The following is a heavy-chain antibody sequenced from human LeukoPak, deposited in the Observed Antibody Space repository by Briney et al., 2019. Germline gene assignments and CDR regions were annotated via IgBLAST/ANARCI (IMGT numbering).Heavy chain of an antibody. Sequence: ASVKVSCKASGYTFTGYYMHWVRQAPGQGLEWMGWINPNSGGTNYAQKFQGRVTMTRDTSISTAYMELSSLRSDDTAVYYCARDPADCGGDCYPFDYWGQGTLVTVSS. J-gene: IGHJ4*02. CDR1: GYTFTGYY. CDR3: ARDPADCGGDCYPFDY. V-gene: IGHV1-2*02. CDR2: INPNSGGT. D-gene: IGHD2-21*02.